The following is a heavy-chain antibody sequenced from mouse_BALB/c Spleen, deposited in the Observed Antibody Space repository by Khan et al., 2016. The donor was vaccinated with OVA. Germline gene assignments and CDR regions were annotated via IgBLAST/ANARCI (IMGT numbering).Heavy chain of an antibody. V-gene: IGHV1-87*01. Sequence: VQLQVSGTELARPGASVKLSCKASGYTFTSYWMQLVKQRPGQVLEWIGAIYPGDGNTRYTQNFKGKATLTADKSSSTAYMQLSSLSSEVSAVYYCARGEITTRYFDYWGQGTTLTVSS. CDR3: ARGEITTRYFDY. CDR2: IYPGDGNT. D-gene: IGHD1-1*01. J-gene: IGHJ2*01. CDR1: GYTFTSYW.